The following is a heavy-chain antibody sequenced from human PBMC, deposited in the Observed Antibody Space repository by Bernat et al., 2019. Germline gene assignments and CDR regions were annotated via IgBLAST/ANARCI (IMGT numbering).Heavy chain of an antibody. Sequence: QLQLQESGPGLVKPSETLSLTCIVSGGSISSGRYNWGWIRQPLGKGMEWIANSYYSGTTYYNPSLKSRVTIHVDTSKNRFSLKLSSVTASDTAVYYCARQDGSGSFSENFFASCGQGTLVTVSA. J-gene: IGHJ4*02. CDR1: GGSISSGRYN. CDR3: ARQDGSGSFSENFFAS. V-gene: IGHV4-39*01. CDR2: SYYSGTT. D-gene: IGHD3-10*01.